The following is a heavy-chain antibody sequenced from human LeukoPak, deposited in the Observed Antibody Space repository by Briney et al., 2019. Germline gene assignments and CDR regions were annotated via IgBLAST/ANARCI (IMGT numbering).Heavy chain of an antibody. V-gene: IGHV4-59*01. CDR1: GGSISSYY. CDR2: IYYSGST. CDR3: ARGAAAGKGDAFDI. D-gene: IGHD6-13*01. Sequence: SETLSLTCTVSGGSISSYYWSWIRQPPGKGLEWIEYIYYSGSTNYNPSLKSRVTISVDTSKNQFSLKLSSVTAADTAVYYCARGAAAGKGDAFDIWGQGTMVTVSS. J-gene: IGHJ3*02.